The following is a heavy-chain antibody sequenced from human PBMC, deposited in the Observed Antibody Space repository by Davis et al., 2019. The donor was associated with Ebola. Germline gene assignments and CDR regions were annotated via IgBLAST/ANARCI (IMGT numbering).Heavy chain of an antibody. J-gene: IGHJ6*02. CDR3: ARETTALYYGMDV. CDR2: INPSGGST. V-gene: IGHV1-46*01. Sequence: ASVKVSCKASGYTFITYYIHWVRQAPGQGLEWMGIINPSGGSTTYAQKFQGRVTMTRDTSTSTVYMELSSLRSEDTAVYYCARETTALYYGMDVWGQGTTVTVSS. CDR1: GYTFITYY. D-gene: IGHD1-14*01.